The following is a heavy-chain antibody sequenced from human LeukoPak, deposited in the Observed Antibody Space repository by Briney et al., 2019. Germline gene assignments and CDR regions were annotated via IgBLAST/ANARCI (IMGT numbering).Heavy chain of an antibody. CDR3: ARRDGYNYYFDY. CDR1: GYTFTSYD. Sequence: KVSCKASGYTFTSYDINWVRQATGQGLEWMGIIYPGDSDTRYSPSFQGQVTISADKSISTAYLQWSSLKASDTAMYYCARRDGYNYYFDYWGQGTLVTVSS. D-gene: IGHD5-24*01. V-gene: IGHV5-51*01. CDR2: IYPGDSDT. J-gene: IGHJ4*02.